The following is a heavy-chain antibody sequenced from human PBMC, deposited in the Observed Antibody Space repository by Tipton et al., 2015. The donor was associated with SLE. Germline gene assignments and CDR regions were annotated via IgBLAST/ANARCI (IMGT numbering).Heavy chain of an antibody. Sequence: VQLVQSGAEVKKPWESLRISCKGSGYSFTSYWISWVRQMPGKGLEWMGRIDPSDSYTNYSPSFQGHVTISADKSISTAYLQWSSLKASDTAMYYCARLDHYDGSGDDAFDIWGQGTMVTVSS. CDR2: IDPSDSYT. J-gene: IGHJ3*02. V-gene: IGHV5-10-1*01. CDR3: ARLDHYDGSGDDAFDI. CDR1: GYSFTSYW. D-gene: IGHD3-10*01.